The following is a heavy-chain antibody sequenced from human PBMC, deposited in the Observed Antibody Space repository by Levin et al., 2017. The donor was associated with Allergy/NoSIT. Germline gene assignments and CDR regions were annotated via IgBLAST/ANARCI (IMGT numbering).Heavy chain of an antibody. CDR1: GVTVFNNY. J-gene: IGHJ4*02. CDR3: GRDGPGGGH. V-gene: IGHV3-66*01. D-gene: IGHD3-10*01. CDR2: IYSGGGT. Sequence: EASVKVSCTASGVTVFNNYFMWVRQAPGKGLEWVSHIYSGGGTNYADSVKGRFSVSRDNSKNTGYLQMNSLRADDTAVYYCGRDGPGGGHWGPGTQVTVSS.